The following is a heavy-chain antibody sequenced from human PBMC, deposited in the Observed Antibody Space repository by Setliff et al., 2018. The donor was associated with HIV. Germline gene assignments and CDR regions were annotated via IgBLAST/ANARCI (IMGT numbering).Heavy chain of an antibody. CDR3: AAATVGETGYFGIDV. CDR1: GGPITTSTYY. D-gene: IGHD1-26*01. J-gene: IGHJ6*02. Sequence: SETLSLTCTVSGGPITTSTYYWGWIRQPPGKGLEYIGNIYQSGTTYYNSSLSSRVTMSLDTSKNQFSLKLNFVTAADTAVYYCAAATVGETGYFGIDVWGPGTTVTVSS. CDR2: IYQSGTT. V-gene: IGHV4-39*07.